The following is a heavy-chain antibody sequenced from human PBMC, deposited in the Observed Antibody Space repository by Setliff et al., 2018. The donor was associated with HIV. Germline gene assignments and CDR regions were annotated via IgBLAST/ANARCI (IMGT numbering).Heavy chain of an antibody. D-gene: IGHD3-10*01. V-gene: IGHV4-31*03. Sequence: PSETLSLTCTVSGGPISSGGYYWSWIRQHPGKGLEWIGYIYYSGSTYYNPSLKSRVTISVDTSKNQFSLKLSSVTAADTAVYYCARAPESDYGSEPIFDYWGQGTLVTVSS. CDR3: ARAPESDYGSEPIFDY. CDR2: IYYSGST. CDR1: GGPISSGGYY. J-gene: IGHJ4*02.